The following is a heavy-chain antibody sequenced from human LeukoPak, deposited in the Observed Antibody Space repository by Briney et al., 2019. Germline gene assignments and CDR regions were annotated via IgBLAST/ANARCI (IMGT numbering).Heavy chain of an antibody. Sequence: PGGSLRLSCTASEFTVSRNYMLWVRQAPGKGLEWVSLIFSNGDTHYADSVKGRFTISRDTSKNAVSLQMNSLRVEDTAVYYCTRDQMNYWGQGTLVTVSS. CDR1: EFTVSRNY. V-gene: IGHV3-53*01. D-gene: IGHD5-24*01. CDR3: TRDQMNY. CDR2: IFSNGDT. J-gene: IGHJ4*02.